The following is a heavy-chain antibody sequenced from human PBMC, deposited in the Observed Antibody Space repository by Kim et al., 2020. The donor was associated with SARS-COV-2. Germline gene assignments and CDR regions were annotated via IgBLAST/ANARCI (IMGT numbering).Heavy chain of an antibody. D-gene: IGHD5-12*01. CDR3: AKDHHGWLNNWFDP. J-gene: IGHJ5*02. V-gene: IGHV3-33*06. Sequence: ADSVKGRFTISRDNSKNTLYMQMNSLRAEDTAVYYCAKDHHGWLNNWFDPWGQGTLVTVSS.